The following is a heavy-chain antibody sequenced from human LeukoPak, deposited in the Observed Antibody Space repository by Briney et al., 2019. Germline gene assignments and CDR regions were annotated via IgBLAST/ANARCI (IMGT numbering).Heavy chain of an antibody. Sequence: GGSLRLSCAASGFTFSSYGMHWVRQAPGKGLEWVAFIRYDGSNKYYADSVKGRFTIPRDNSKNTLYLQMNSLRAEDTAVYYCAKAKTLRRSYLDDYWGQGTLVTVSS. V-gene: IGHV3-30*02. J-gene: IGHJ4*02. CDR2: IRYDGSNK. CDR3: AKAKTLRRSYLDDY. D-gene: IGHD1-26*01. CDR1: GFTFSSYG.